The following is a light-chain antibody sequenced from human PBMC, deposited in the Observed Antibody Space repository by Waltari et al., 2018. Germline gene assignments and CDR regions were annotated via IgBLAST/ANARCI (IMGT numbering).Light chain of an antibody. V-gene: IGKV1-39*01. CDR3: QQSSSTPQST. CDR2: AAS. CDR1: QSISSY. Sequence: DIQMTQSPSSLSASVGERVNITCRASQSISSYLNWYQQKPGRAPKLLIYAASSLRSGVPSRFSGSGSGTDFTLTISSLQPEDFATYYCQQSSSTPQSTFGQGTRLEIK. J-gene: IGKJ5*01.